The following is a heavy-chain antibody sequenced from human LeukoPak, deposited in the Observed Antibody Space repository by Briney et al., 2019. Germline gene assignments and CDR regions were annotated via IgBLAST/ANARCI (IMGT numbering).Heavy chain of an antibody. CDR3: ARGVNSWRKSWFDP. CDR2: IYYSGST. J-gene: IGHJ5*02. D-gene: IGHD6-13*01. Sequence: SETLSLTCTVSGGSISSYYWSWIRQPPGKGLEWIGYIYYSGSTNYNPSLKSRVTISVDTSKNQFSLKLSSVTAADTAVYYCARGVNSWRKSWFDPWGQGTLVTVSS. V-gene: IGHV4-59*01. CDR1: GGSISSYY.